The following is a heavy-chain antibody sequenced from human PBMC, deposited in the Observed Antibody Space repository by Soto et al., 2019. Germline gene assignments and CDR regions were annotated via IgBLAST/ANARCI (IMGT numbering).Heavy chain of an antibody. Sequence: VGSLRLSCAASWFTFSGSAMHWVRQASGKGLEWVGRIRSKAYSYATAYFASVKGRFTISRDDSKNTAYLQMNSLKTEDTAVYYCTSQGYSYGFVYWGQGTRVTVSS. CDR3: TSQGYSYGFVY. CDR2: IRSKAYSYAT. J-gene: IGHJ4*02. D-gene: IGHD5-18*01. V-gene: IGHV3-73*01. CDR1: WFTFSGSA.